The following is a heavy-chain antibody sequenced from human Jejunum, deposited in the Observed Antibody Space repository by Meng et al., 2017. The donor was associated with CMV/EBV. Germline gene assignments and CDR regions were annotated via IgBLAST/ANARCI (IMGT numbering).Heavy chain of an antibody. V-gene: IGHV3-74*01. CDR3: VTNLYCSGGACRNY. J-gene: IGHJ4*02. CDR1: GFPFSGDW. CDR2: INSDGSTT. D-gene: IGHD2-15*01. Sequence: GFPFSGDWMHCVRQAPGKGLMLVSRINSDGSTTNYAASVKGRFTISRDNANNTLYLLLNSLRAEDTAVYYCVTNLYCSGGACRNYWGQGTLVTVSS.